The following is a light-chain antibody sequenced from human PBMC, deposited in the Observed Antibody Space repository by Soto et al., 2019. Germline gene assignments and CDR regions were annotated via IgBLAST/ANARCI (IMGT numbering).Light chain of an antibody. J-gene: IGKJ1*01. CDR1: QSISVL. CDR3: QQYNSYSWT. Sequence: DIQMTQSPSTLSASVGERVTITCRASQSISVLMAWYQPKPGRAPKLLIYDASNWESGFPSRFSGSVSGTEFTLPISSLQPDDFATYYCQQYNSYSWTFGQGTKVEIK. CDR2: DAS. V-gene: IGKV1-5*01.